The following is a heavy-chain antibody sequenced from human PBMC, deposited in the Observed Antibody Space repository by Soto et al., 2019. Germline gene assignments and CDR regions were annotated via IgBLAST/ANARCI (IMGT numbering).Heavy chain of an antibody. D-gene: IGHD3-16*02. CDR3: ATAGSFRFDY. CDR1: GFTFSTYW. V-gene: IGHV3-74*01. Sequence: EVQLVESGGDLVQPGGSLRLSCAASGFTFSTYWMHWVRQAPGKGLVWVSRINTDGSTINYADSVKGRFTISRDNDRNTLYLQMNSLRDEDTAVYYFATAGSFRFDYWGQGSLVTVSS. J-gene: IGHJ4*02. CDR2: INTDGSTI.